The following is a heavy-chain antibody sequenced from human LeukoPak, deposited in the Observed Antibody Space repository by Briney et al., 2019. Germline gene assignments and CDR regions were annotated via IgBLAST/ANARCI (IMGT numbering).Heavy chain of an antibody. CDR1: GGSISSSSYC. Sequence: PSQTLSLTCTVSGGSISSSSYCWGWLRQPPGKGLEWIVSIYDSGTTYYNPSLKSRVTISVDTSKNQFSLKLRSVTAADTAVYYCARERREQLLPPYTRLVTYFDYWGQGTLVTVSS. CDR2: IYDSGTT. D-gene: IGHD1-26*01. V-gene: IGHV4-39*07. CDR3: ARERREQLLPPYTRLVTYFDY. J-gene: IGHJ4*02.